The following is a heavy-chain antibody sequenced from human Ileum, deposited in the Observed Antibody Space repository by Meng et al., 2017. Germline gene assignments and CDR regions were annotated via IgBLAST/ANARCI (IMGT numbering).Heavy chain of an antibody. D-gene: IGHD1-1*01. CDR1: GYTFTTYG. CDR2: MNTDKGNT. J-gene: IGHJ4*02. CDR3: AREGAYNGGDY. V-gene: IGHV1-18*01. Sequence: QVQLVQSGAEVKKPGASAKVPCKASGYTFTTYGISWVRQAPGQGLEWMGWMNTDKGNTNYAQKFRGRVTMTRDTSTSTAYMELRSLRSDDTAVYYCAREGAYNGGDYWGQGTLVTVSS.